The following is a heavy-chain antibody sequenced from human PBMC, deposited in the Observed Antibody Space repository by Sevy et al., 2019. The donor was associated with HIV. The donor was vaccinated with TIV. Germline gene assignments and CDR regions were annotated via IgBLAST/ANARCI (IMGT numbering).Heavy chain of an antibody. CDR3: ARLLLGYCSSTSCYTEDFDY. CDR1: GYTFTSYG. D-gene: IGHD2-2*02. J-gene: IGHJ4*02. V-gene: IGHV1-18*01. CDR2: ISAYNGNT. Sequence: ASVKVSCKASGYTFTSYGISWVRQAPGQGLEWMGWISAYNGNTNYAQKLQGRVTMTTDTSTRTAYMELRSLRSDDTAVYYCARLLLGYCSSTSCYTEDFDYWGQGTLVTVSS.